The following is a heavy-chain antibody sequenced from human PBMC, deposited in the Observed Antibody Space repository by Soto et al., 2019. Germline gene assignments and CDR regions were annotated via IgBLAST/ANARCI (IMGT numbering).Heavy chain of an antibody. CDR1: GGAFSDYA. CDR3: ASWLKGPDIGNYYYGMDV. D-gene: IGHD2-15*01. V-gene: IGHV1-69*12. CDR2: IMPIFRAP. J-gene: IGHJ6*02. Sequence: QVQLVQSGAEVKKPGSSVKVSCKASGGAFSDYAFSWVRQAPGQGLEWLGGIMPIFRAPDYAQKFQGRVTITADEDTRTAYMEMNSLRSEDTAVYYCASWLKGPDIGNYYYGMDVWGQGTTVTVS.